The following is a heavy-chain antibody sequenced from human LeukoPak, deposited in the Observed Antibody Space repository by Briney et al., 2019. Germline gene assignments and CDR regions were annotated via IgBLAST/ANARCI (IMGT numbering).Heavy chain of an antibody. V-gene: IGHV3-48*01. J-gene: IGHJ6*02. Sequence: GGSLRLSCAASGFTFSSYSMNWVSQAPGKGLEWVSYISSSSSTIYYADAVKGRFTISRDNAKNSLYLQMNSLRAEDTAVYYCARDLYSVVVPAAWYYYGMDVWGQGTTVTVSS. CDR3: ARDLYSVVVPAAWYYYGMDV. CDR2: ISSSSSTI. CDR1: GFTFSSYS. D-gene: IGHD2-2*01.